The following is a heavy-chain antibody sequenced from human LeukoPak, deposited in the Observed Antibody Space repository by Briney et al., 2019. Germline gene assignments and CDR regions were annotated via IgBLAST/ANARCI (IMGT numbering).Heavy chain of an antibody. J-gene: IGHJ4*02. V-gene: IGHV3-74*01. Sequence: PGGSLRLSCAASGFTFSRYWMHWVRQAPGKGLVWVSRINSDGSSTSYADSVKGRFTISRDNAKNTLFLRMNSLRAEDTAVYYCASAVGGSPDYWGQGTLVTVSS. D-gene: IGHD6-19*01. CDR3: ASAVGGSPDY. CDR1: GFTFSRYW. CDR2: INSDGSST.